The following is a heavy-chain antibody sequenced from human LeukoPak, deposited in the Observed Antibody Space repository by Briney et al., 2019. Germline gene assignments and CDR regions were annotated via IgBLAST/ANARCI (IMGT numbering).Heavy chain of an antibody. V-gene: IGHV4-34*01. CDR1: GGSFSGYY. D-gene: IGHD3-10*01. CDR3: AGLGPLLWFGEIRPSSYFDY. CDR2: INHSGST. J-gene: IGHJ4*02. Sequence: SETLSLTRAVYGGSFSGYYWRWIRQPPGKGLAWIGEINHSGSTNHNPSLPSRVTIPVDRSKNQFSLKQGSVTAADTAGYYLAGLGPLLWFGEIRPSSYFDYWGQGTLVTVSS.